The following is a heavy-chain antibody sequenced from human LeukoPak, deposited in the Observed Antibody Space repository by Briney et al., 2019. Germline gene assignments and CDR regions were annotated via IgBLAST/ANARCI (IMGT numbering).Heavy chain of an antibody. Sequence: SETLSLTCTVSGGSLSSTSHYWGWIRQPAGKGLEWIGRVYTSGDTNYNPSLKSRVTVSVDTSKNQFSLKLSSVTAADTAVYYCARVGSPFSGSYGGYYFDSWGQGTLVTVSS. V-gene: IGHV4-61*02. CDR1: GGSLSSTSHY. J-gene: IGHJ4*02. D-gene: IGHD1-26*01. CDR2: VYTSGDT. CDR3: ARVGSPFSGSYGGYYFDS.